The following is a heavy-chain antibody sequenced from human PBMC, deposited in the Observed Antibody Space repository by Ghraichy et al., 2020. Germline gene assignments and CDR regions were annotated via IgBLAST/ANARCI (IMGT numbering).Heavy chain of an antibody. CDR3: ARHAYYYDSSGYFEGEGAFDI. CDR1: GGSISSYY. V-gene: IGHV4-59*08. J-gene: IGHJ3*02. D-gene: IGHD3-22*01. Sequence: SETLSLTCTVSGGSISSYYWSWIRQPPGKGLEWIGYIYYSGSTNYNPSLKSRVTISVDTSKNQFSLKLSSVTAADTAVYYCARHAYYYDSSGYFEGEGAFDIWGQGTMVTVSS. CDR2: IYYSGST.